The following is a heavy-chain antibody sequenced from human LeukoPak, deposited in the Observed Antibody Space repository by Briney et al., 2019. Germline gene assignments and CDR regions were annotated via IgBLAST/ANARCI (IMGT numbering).Heavy chain of an antibody. V-gene: IGHV4-30-2*01. Sequence: SETLSLTCTVSGYAITSGGYYWSWIRQPPGKGLEWIGYIYHSGSTYYNPSLKSRVTISVDRSKNQFSLKLSSVTAADTAVYYCARVAVDTAMATSFDYWGQGTLVTVSS. D-gene: IGHD5-18*01. CDR3: ARVAVDTAMATSFDY. CDR2: IYHSGST. J-gene: IGHJ4*02. CDR1: GYAITSGGYY.